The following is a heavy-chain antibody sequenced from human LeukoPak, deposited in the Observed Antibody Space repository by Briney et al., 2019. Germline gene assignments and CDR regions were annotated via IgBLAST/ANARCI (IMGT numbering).Heavy chain of an antibody. CDR2: IYYSGST. D-gene: IGHD2-2*01. Sequence: SETLSLTCTVSGGSISSYYWSWIRQPPGKGLEWIGYIYYSGSTNYNPSLKSRVTISVDTSKNQFSLKLSSVTAADTAVYYCAREPLGYCSSTSCLNAFDIWGQGTMVTVSS. V-gene: IGHV4-59*01. CDR3: AREPLGYCSSTSCLNAFDI. CDR1: GGSISSYY. J-gene: IGHJ3*02.